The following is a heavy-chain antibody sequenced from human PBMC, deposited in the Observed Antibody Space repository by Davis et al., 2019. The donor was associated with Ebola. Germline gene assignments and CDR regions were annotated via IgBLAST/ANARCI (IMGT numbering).Heavy chain of an antibody. CDR1: GASISHGNW. Sequence: MPSETLSLTCAVSGASISHGNWWGWVRQPPGKGLEWFGSIYYSGTTYYNPSLKSRVTISVDTSKNQFSLKLSSVTAADTAVYYCARHPGHYYDSSGYYREYYFDYWGQGTLVTVSS. CDR2: IYYSGTT. CDR3: ARHPGHYYDSSGYYREYYFDY. D-gene: IGHD3-22*01. J-gene: IGHJ4*02. V-gene: IGHV4-39*01.